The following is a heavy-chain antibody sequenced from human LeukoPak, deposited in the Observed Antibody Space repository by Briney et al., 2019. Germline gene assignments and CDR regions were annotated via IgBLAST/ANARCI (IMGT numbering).Heavy chain of an antibody. J-gene: IGHJ4*02. CDR2: ISSSSSTI. V-gene: IGHV3-48*01. CDR1: GFTFSSYS. D-gene: IGHD3-3*01. Sequence: GGSLRLSCAASGFTFSSYSMNWVRQAPGKGLEWVSYISSSSSTIYYADSVKGRFTISRDNAKNSLYLQMNSLRAEDTAVYYCARGDVLRFLEWPHDYWGQGTLVTVSS. CDR3: ARGDVLRFLEWPHDY.